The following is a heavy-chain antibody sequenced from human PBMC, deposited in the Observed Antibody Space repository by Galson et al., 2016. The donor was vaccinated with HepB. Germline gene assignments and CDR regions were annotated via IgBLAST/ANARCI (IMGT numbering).Heavy chain of an antibody. J-gene: IGHJ3*02. V-gene: IGHV4-31*03. CDR1: GGSISSGDYY. Sequence: ILSLTCTVSGGSISSGDYYWSWIRQRPGKGLEWIGYIYYSGSTYFNPSLKSRVTISVDTSKNQFSLKLSSVTAADTALYYCARWSLPLNAFDIWGQGTMVTVSS. D-gene: IGHD2-15*01. CDR3: ARWSLPLNAFDI. CDR2: IYYSGST.